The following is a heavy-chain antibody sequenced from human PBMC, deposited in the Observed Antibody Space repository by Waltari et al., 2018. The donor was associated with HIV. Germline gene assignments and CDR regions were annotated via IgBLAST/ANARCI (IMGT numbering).Heavy chain of an antibody. CDR1: GFTFGVYA. V-gene: IGHV3-49*04. Sequence: EVQLVESGGGLVQPGRSLRLSCTASGFTFGVYAMSWVRQAPGRGQGWVGFTRSKTYGGTTEDAASVKGRFTISRDDSKSIAYLQMNSLKSEDTAVYYCSRVGAAAAVTLDYWGQGTLVTVSS. CDR3: SRVGAAAAVTLDY. D-gene: IGHD6-13*01. J-gene: IGHJ4*02. CDR2: TRSKTYGGTT.